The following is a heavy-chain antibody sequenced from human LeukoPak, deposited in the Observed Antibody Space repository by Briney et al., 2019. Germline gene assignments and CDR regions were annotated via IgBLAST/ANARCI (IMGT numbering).Heavy chain of an antibody. D-gene: IGHD3-22*01. CDR3: ARAGSVVSYFGY. J-gene: IGHJ4*02. CDR2: IYDSDTT. Sequence: SETLSLTCTVSGGSVSSYYWSWLRQPPGKGLEWIGHIYDSDTTNDNPSLKSRITISLDTSKNQLSLKLNSVSAADTAVYYCARAGSVVSYFGYWGQGTLVTVSS. V-gene: IGHV4-59*02. CDR1: GGSVSSYY.